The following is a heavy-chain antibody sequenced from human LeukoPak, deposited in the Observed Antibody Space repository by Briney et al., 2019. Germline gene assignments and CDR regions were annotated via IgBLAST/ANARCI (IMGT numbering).Heavy chain of an antibody. J-gene: IGHJ6*03. CDR3: AKADRTGSYSYYYMDV. V-gene: IGHV3-7*01. Sequence: GGSLRLSCAASGFTFSAFWMSWVRQAPGKGLEWVADIKQDGGEKNYVDSVKGRFTISRDNAKNSLYLQMNSLRAEDSAVYYCAKADRTGSYSYYYMDVWGKGTTVTVSS. CDR2: IKQDGGEK. CDR1: GFTFSAFW. D-gene: IGHD3-16*02.